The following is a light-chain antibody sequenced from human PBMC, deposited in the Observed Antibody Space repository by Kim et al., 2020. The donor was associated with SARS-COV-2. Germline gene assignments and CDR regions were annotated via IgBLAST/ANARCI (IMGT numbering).Light chain of an antibody. V-gene: IGLV3-19*01. Sequence: LGQAVRITCQGGSLRSYYASWDQQKPGQAPVLVIYGKNDRPSGIPDRFSGSSSGNTASLTITGAQAEDEADYYCNSRDSSGNHLVFGGGTKLTVL. J-gene: IGLJ2*01. CDR2: GKN. CDR3: NSRDSSGNHLV. CDR1: SLRSYY.